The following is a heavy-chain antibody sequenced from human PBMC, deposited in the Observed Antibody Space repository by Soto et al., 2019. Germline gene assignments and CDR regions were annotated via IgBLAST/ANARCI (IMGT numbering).Heavy chain of an antibody. CDR3: ARSYNLDY. J-gene: IGHJ4*02. Sequence: EVQLVESGGDLIQPGGSLRLSCAASGFTVSSYYMSWVRQAPGKGLEWVSAMSSGGSTFHADSVKGRFTISRDNSKNTLYLQMNSLRAEDTAVYYCARSYNLDYWGQGTLVTVSS. CDR1: GFTVSSYY. V-gene: IGHV3-53*01. CDR2: MSSGGST. D-gene: IGHD1-1*01.